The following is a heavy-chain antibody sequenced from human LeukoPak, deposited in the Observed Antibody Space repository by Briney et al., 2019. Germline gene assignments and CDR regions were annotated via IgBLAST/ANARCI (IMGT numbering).Heavy chain of an antibody. Sequence: PGRSLRLSCAASGFTFDDYAMHWVRQAPGKGLEWVSGISWNSGSIGYADSVKGRFTISRDNAKNSLYLQMNSLRAEDMALYYCAKASGYYALSDAFDIWGQGTMVTVSS. D-gene: IGHD3-22*01. J-gene: IGHJ3*02. V-gene: IGHV3-9*03. CDR3: AKASGYYALSDAFDI. CDR1: GFTFDDYA. CDR2: ISWNSGSI.